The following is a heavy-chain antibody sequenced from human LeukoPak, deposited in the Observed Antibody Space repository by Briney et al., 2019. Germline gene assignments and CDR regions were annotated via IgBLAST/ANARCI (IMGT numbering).Heavy chain of an antibody. Sequence: SETLSLTCAVYGGSFSGYYWSWIRQHPGKGLEWIGYIYYSGATYYNPSLKSRVIISVDTSKDQFSLKLSSVTAADTAVYYCAKYDSSGNSGFDCWGKGTLVTVSS. V-gene: IGHV4-34*09. CDR1: GGSFSGYY. D-gene: IGHD3-22*01. CDR3: AKYDSSGNSGFDC. CDR2: IYYSGAT. J-gene: IGHJ4*02.